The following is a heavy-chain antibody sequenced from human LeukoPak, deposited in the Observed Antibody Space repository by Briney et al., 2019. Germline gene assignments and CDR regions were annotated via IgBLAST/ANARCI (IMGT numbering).Heavy chain of an antibody. CDR2: INPNSGGT. D-gene: IGHD3-22*01. CDR1: GYTFTGYY. CDR3: ARLTYYATRGLD. Sequence: ASVKVSCKASGYTFTGYYMHWVRQAPGQGLEWMGRINPNSGGTNYAQMFQGRVTMTRDTSISTAYMELSRLRSDDTAVYYCARLTYYATRGLDWGQGTLVTVSS. J-gene: IGHJ4*02. V-gene: IGHV1-2*06.